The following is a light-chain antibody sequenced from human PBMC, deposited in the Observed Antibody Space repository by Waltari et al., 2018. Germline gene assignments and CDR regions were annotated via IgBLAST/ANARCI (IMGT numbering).Light chain of an antibody. CDR1: PSISSW. Sequence: DIQMTQSPSTLSASVGDRVTITCRASPSISSWLAWYQQKPGKAPKLLIYKASSLESGVPSRFSGSGSGTEFSLTISSLQPDDFATYYCQQYSSYNTFGQGTKLEI. CDR3: QQYSSYNT. V-gene: IGKV1-5*03. CDR2: KAS. J-gene: IGKJ2*01.